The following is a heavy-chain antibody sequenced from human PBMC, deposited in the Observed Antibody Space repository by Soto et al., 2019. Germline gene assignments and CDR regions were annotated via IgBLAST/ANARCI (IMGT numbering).Heavy chain of an antibody. CDR3: AQTPGGILWFGELLNGYLDY. D-gene: IGHD3-10*01. V-gene: IGHV6-1*01. CDR1: GDSVSSNSAA. CDR2: TYYRSKWYN. J-gene: IGHJ4*02. Sequence: SQPLSLTCAISGDSVSSNSAAWNWIRQSPSRGLEWLGRTYYRSKWYNDYAVSVKSRITINPDTSKNQFSLQLNSVTPEDTAVYYCAQTPGGILWFGELLNGYLDYWGQGTLVTVSS.